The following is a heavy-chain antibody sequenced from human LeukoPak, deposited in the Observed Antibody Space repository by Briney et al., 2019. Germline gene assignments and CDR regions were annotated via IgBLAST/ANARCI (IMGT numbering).Heavy chain of an antibody. J-gene: IGHJ4*02. CDR1: GGTFSSYA. CDR3: ARGVVVPAAMGADY. CDR2: INPIFGTA. D-gene: IGHD2-2*01. Sequence: SVKVSCKASGGTFSSYAISWVRPAPGQGLEWMGGINPIFGTANYAQKFQGRVTITTDESTSTAYMELSSLRSEDTAVYYCARGVVVPAAMGADYWGQGTLVTVSS. V-gene: IGHV1-69*05.